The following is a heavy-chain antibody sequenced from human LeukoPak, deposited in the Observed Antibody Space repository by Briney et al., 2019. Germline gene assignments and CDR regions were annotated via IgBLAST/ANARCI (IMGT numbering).Heavy chain of an antibody. Sequence: GGSLRLSCAASGFTFSSYGMHWVRQAPGKGLEWVAATSYDETKRYYADSVKGRFTISRDNSKNTLYLQLNSLRTEDTALYYCAKDFYRETGGIDYWGQGTLVTVSS. CDR2: TSYDETKR. CDR1: GFTFSSYG. J-gene: IGHJ4*02. V-gene: IGHV3-30*18. D-gene: IGHD1-26*01. CDR3: AKDFYRETGGIDY.